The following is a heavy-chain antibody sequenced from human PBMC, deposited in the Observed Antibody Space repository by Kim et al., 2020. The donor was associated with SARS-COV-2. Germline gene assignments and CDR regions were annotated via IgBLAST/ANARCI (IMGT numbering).Heavy chain of an antibody. CDR2: ISAYNGNT. J-gene: IGHJ4*02. CDR1: GYTFTSYG. Sequence: ASVKVSCKASGYTFTSYGISWVRQAPGQGLEWMGWISAYNGNTNYAQKLQGRVTMTTDTSTSTAYMELRSLRSDDTAVYYCARDLPPGLGATMLDYWGQGTLVTVSS. CDR3: ARDLPPGLGATMLDY. V-gene: IGHV1-18*04. D-gene: IGHD1-26*01.